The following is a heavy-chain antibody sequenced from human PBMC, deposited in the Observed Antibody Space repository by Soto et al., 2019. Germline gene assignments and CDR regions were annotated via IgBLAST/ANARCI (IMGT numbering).Heavy chain of an antibody. V-gene: IGHV3-33*01. CDR3: ARDPGSETYPVDY. CDR2: IWYDGSNK. J-gene: IGHJ4*02. D-gene: IGHD3-10*01. Sequence: QVQLVESGGGVVQPGRSLRLSCAASGFTFSSYGMHWVRQAPGKGLEWVAVIWYDGSNKHYADSVKGRFTISRDNSNNPLYVQMNSLRVDDTAVYYCARDPGSETYPVDYWGQGTLVTVS. CDR1: GFTFSSYG.